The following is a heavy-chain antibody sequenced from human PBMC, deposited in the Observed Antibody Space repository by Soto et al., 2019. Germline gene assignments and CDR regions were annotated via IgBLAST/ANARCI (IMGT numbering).Heavy chain of an antibody. CDR3: AKYKRGHYNWFDP. CDR1: GFTFSSYG. D-gene: IGHD3-10*01. Sequence: GGSLRLSCAASGFTFSSYGMHWVRQAPGKGLEWVAVISYDGSNKYYADSVKGRFTISRDNSKNTLYLQMNSLRAEDTAVYYCAKYKRGHYNWFDPWGQGTLVTVSS. V-gene: IGHV3-30*18. CDR2: ISYDGSNK. J-gene: IGHJ5*02.